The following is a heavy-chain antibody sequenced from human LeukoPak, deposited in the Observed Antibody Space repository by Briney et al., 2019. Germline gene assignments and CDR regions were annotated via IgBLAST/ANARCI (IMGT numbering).Heavy chain of an antibody. D-gene: IGHD3-3*01. CDR3: ARDHLETTISGIFDYFDY. CDR2: ISWNSGSI. Sequence: PGGSLRLSCAASGFTFDDYAMHWVRQAPGKGLEWVSGISWNSGSIAYADSVKGRFAISRDNAKNSLYLQMNSLRADDTAVYYCARDHLETTISGIFDYFDYWGQGSLVTVSS. V-gene: IGHV3-9*01. CDR1: GFTFDDYA. J-gene: IGHJ4*02.